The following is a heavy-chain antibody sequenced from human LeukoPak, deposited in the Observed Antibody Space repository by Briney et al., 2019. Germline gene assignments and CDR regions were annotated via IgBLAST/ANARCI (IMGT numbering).Heavy chain of an antibody. CDR2: INHSGST. CDR3: ARENTATNYYMDV. J-gene: IGHJ6*03. V-gene: IGHV4-34*01. CDR1: GGSFSGYY. Sequence: PSETLSLTCAVYGGSFSGYYWSWIRQPPGKGLEWNGEINHSGSTNYNPSLKSRVTISVDTSKNQFSLKLSSVTAADTAVYYCARENTATNYYMDVWGKGTTVTVSS. D-gene: IGHD5-18*01.